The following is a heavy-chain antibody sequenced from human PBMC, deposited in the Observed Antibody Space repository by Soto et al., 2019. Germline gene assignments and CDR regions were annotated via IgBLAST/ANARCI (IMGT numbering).Heavy chain of an antibody. CDR2: ISAYNGNT. CDR3: PRHLCGGLLDP. CDR1: GYTFSSYA. Sequence: QVQLVQSGAEVKKPGASVKVSCKASGYTFSSYAISWVRQAPGQGLEWMGWISAYNGNTNYAQKLQGRVTMTTDTSTSTAYMQLRSLRSDDASVYYCPRHLCGGLLDPWGQGTLVTVSS. J-gene: IGHJ5*02. D-gene: IGHD3-10*02. V-gene: IGHV1-18*01.